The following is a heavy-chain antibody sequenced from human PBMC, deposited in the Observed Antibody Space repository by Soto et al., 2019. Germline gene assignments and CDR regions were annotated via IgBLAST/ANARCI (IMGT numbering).Heavy chain of an antibody. Sequence: PGGSLRLSCAASGFTVSTNYMSWVRQAPGKGLEWVSLIYRGGSTYYADSVKGRFTISRDNSKNTLYLQMNSLRAEDAAVYYCGPGPYCSDASGPPPGDWGQGTLVTVSS. V-gene: IGHV3-53*01. J-gene: IGHJ1*01. CDR1: GFTVSTNY. CDR3: GPGPYCSDASGPPPGD. CDR2: IYRGGST. D-gene: IGHD3-22*01.